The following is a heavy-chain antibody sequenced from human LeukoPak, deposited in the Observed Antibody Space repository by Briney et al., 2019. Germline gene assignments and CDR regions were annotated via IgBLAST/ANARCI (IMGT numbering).Heavy chain of an antibody. J-gene: IGHJ4*02. CDR2: ISSSSSYI. D-gene: IGHD1-26*01. Sequence: PGGSLRLSCAASGFTFSSYSMNWVRQAPRKGLEWVSSISSSSSYIYYADSVKGRFTISRDNAKNSLYLQMNSLRAEDTAVYYCARWEGSYYYYWGQGTLVTVSS. CDR3: ARWEGSYYYY. CDR1: GFTFSSYS. V-gene: IGHV3-21*01.